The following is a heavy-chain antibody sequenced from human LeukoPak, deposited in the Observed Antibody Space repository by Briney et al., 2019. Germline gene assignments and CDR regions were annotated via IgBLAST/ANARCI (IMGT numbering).Heavy chain of an antibody. CDR2: MCHSGST. CDR1: GYSISSGYC. J-gene: IGHJ4*02. D-gene: IGHD3-16*02. V-gene: IGHV4-38-2*01. Sequence: SETLSLTCAVSGYSISSGYCWGWIRQPPGKGLEWIGSMCHSGSTYYNPSLMSRVTISVDTSKNQFSLKLSSVTAADTAVYYCARALGGPYDYVWGTYRYPFDYWGQGTLVTVSS. CDR3: ARALGGPYDYVWGTYRYPFDY.